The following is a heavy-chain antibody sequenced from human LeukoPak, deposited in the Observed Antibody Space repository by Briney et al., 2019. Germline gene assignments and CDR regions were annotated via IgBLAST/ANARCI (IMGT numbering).Heavy chain of an antibody. CDR2: TYYRSKWYN. Sequence: SQTLSLTCAISGDSVSSNSAAWNWIRQSPSRGLEWLGRTYYRSKWYNDYAVSVKSRITINPDTSKNQFSLQLNSVTPEDTAEYYCARDLPGPVGYCSSTSCFFDYWGQGTLVTVSS. CDR3: ARDLPGPVGYCSSTSCFFDY. J-gene: IGHJ4*02. D-gene: IGHD2-2*01. V-gene: IGHV6-1*01. CDR1: GDSVSSNSAA.